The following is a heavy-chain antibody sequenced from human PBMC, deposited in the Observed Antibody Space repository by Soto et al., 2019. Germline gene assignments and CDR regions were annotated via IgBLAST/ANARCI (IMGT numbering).Heavy chain of an antibody. D-gene: IGHD1-1*01. CDR2: IYYSGST. J-gene: IGHJ6*03. CDR1: GGSISSSSYY. CDR3: ARKDNWNRRDYYYYYMDV. Sequence: SETLSLTCTVSGGSISSSSYYWGWIRQPPGKGLEWIGSIYYSGSTYYNPSLKSRVTISVDTSKNQFSLKLSSVTAADTAVYYCARKDNWNRRDYYYYYMDVWGKGTTVTVSS. V-gene: IGHV4-39*01.